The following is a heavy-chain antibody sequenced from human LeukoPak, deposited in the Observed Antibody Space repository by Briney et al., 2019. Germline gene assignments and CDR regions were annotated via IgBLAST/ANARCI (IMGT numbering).Heavy chain of an antibody. J-gene: IGHJ5*02. D-gene: IGHD5-18*01. CDR2: MSAYNGNT. CDR3: AREAIQISGRFDP. CDR1: GYTFTSCV. Sequence: GSAVKVSCKACGYTFTSCVISSVRQAPGQGLEWVGWMSAYNGNTNYAQKLQGRVTMTTDTSTSTAYMELRRVRSDDTAVYYCAREAIQISGRFDPWGQGTLVTVSS. V-gene: IGHV1-18*01.